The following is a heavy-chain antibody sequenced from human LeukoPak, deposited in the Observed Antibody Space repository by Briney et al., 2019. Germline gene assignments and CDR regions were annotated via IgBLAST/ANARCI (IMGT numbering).Heavy chain of an antibody. CDR3: ARSGRVYCSSTSCRPFDY. CDR1: VGFYSGYY. CDR2: INHSGST. D-gene: IGHD2-2*01. V-gene: IGHV4-34*01. J-gene: IGHJ4*02. Sequence: AQTLSLTCAVYVGFYSGYYWSWIRQPPGKGLEWIGEINHSGSTNYNPSLKSRVTISVDTSNNQFSLRLSSVTAADTAVYYCARSGRVYCSSTSCRPFDYWGQGTLVTVSS.